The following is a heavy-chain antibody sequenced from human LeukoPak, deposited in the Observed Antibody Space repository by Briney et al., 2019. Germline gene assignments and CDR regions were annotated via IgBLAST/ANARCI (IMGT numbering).Heavy chain of an antibody. CDR1: GFTFSSYA. CDR3: AKEAEDIVLMVYANYKYGDHVPY. V-gene: IGHV3-23*01. Sequence: PGGSLRLSCATSGFTFSSYAMSWVRQAPGKGLEWVPAISGSGGSTYYADSVKGRFTISRDNSKNTLYLQMNSLRAEDTAVYYCAKEAEDIVLMVYANYKYGDHVPYWGQGTLVTVSS. J-gene: IGHJ4*02. D-gene: IGHD2-8*01. CDR2: ISGSGGST.